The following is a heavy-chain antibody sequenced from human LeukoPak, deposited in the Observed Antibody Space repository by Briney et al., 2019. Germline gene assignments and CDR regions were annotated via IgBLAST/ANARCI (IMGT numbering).Heavy chain of an antibody. CDR3: ARGRFAGDEVDY. CDR2: IYYSGST. CDR1: GGSISSYY. D-gene: IGHD7-27*01. Sequence: SETLSLTCTVSGGSISSYYWSWIRQPPGKGLEWIGYIYYSGSTNYNPSLKSRVTISVDTSKNQFSLKLSSVTAADTAVYYCARGRFAGDEVDYWGQGTLVTVSS. V-gene: IGHV4-59*08. J-gene: IGHJ4*02.